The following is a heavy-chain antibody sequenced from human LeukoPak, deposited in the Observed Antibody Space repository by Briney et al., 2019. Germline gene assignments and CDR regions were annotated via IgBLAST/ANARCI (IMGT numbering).Heavy chain of an antibody. Sequence: PGGSLRLSCAASGFTFSSYSMNWVRQAPGKGLEWVSSISISSSYIYYADSVKGRFTISRDNAKNSLYLQMNSLRAEDTAVYYCASRGGIAAAGSPLKLYGMDVWGQGTTVTVSS. CDR1: GFTFSSYS. D-gene: IGHD6-13*01. CDR3: ASRGGIAAAGSPLKLYGMDV. V-gene: IGHV3-21*01. J-gene: IGHJ6*02. CDR2: ISISSSYI.